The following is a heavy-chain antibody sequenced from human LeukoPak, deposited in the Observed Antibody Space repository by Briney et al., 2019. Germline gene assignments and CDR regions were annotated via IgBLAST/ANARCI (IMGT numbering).Heavy chain of an antibody. J-gene: IGHJ4*02. CDR1: GYSFTSYW. V-gene: IGHV5-51*01. CDR3: ASSRAVAGTPLDY. Sequence: GESLKISCKGSGYSFTSYWIGWERQMPGKGLGWMGIIYPGDSDTRYSPSFQGQVTISADKSISTAYLQWSSLKAADAAMYYCASSRAVAGTPLDYWGQGTLVTVSS. CDR2: IYPGDSDT. D-gene: IGHD6-19*01.